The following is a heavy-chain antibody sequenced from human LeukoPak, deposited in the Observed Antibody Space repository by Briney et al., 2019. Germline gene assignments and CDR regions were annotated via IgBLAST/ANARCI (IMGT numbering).Heavy chain of an antibody. D-gene: IGHD2-15*01. J-gene: IGHJ3*02. Sequence: ASVKVSCKVSGYTLTELSMHWVRQAPGKGLEWMGGFDPEDGETIYAQKFQGRVTMTEDTSTDTAYMELSSLRSEDTAVYYCATVGCSGGSCYSDAFDIWGQGTMVTVSS. CDR2: FDPEDGET. V-gene: IGHV1-24*01. CDR1: GYTLTELS. CDR3: ATVGCSGGSCYSDAFDI.